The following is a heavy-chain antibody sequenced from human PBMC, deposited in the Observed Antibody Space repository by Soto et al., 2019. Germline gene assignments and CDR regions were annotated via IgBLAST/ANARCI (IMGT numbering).Heavy chain of an antibody. J-gene: IGHJ6*02. CDR3: ARDYSRDYYYYGMDV. CDR2: ISSSSSYI. D-gene: IGHD4-4*01. V-gene: IGHV3-21*01. Sequence: GGSLRLSCAASGFTFSSYSMNWVRQAPGKGLEWVSSISSSSSYIYYADSVKGRFTISRDNAKNSLYLQMNSLRAEDTAVYYCARDYSRDYYYYGMDVWGQGTTVTVSS. CDR1: GFTFSSYS.